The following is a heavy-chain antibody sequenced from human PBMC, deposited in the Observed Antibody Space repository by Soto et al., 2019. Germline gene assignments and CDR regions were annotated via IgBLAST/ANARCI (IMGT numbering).Heavy chain of an antibody. D-gene: IGHD1-1*01. CDR2: ISSSRSYT. CDR1: GFNFSDYY. V-gene: IGHV3-11*06. Sequence: GGSLRLSCAASGFNFSDYYMSWIRQAPGKGLEWVSYISSSRSYTNYADSVKGRFTISTDNAKQSLYLQMNSLRAEDTAVYYCARDLRDGHWQIDYWGQGTLVTVSS. J-gene: IGHJ4*02. CDR3: ARDLRDGHWQIDY.